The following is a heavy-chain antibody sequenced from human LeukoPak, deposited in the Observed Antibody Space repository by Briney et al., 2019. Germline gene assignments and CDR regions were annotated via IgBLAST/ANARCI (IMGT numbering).Heavy chain of an antibody. Sequence: PGGSLRLSCAASKFTFCSFWMNWVRLVPGKGLLWVSRINPDASDTEYADSVKGRFTVSRDNARNTLYLEMRSLSVQDSGLYYCARVRNGYSSGLDVWGPGTWVTVSS. J-gene: IGHJ6*02. CDR3: ARVRNGYSSGLDV. D-gene: IGHD2-15*01. V-gene: IGHV3-74*01. CDR1: KFTFCSFW. CDR2: INPDASDT.